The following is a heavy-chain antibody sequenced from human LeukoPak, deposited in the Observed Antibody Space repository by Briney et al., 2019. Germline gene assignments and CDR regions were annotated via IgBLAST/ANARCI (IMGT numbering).Heavy chain of an antibody. CDR3: AYAGGYSYGPFDY. D-gene: IGHD5-18*01. Sequence: SQTLSLTCTVSGGSISSGDYYWSWIRQAPGKGLEWIGYIYYSGSTYYNPSLKSRVTISVDTSKNQFSLKLSSVTAADTAVYYCAYAGGYSYGPFDYWGQGTLVTVSS. V-gene: IGHV4-30-4*08. CDR2: IYYSGST. J-gene: IGHJ4*02. CDR1: GGSISSGDYY.